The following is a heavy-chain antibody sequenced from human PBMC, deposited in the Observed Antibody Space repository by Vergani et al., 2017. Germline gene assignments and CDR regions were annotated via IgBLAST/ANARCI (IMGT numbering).Heavy chain of an antibody. CDR3: ARDFLTRVTTLDYYYMGV. CDR2: IQKDGIDK. Sequence: QVQLVESGGGVVQPGESLRLPCAASGFPFSTYGMHWVRQAPGKGLEWVAFIQKDGIDKFYADSVRGRFTISRDNSKNTLYLEMNALRAEDTAVYYCARDFLTRVTTLDYYYMGVWGKGTTVTVSS. CDR1: GFPFSTYG. V-gene: IGHV3-30*02. J-gene: IGHJ6*03. D-gene: IGHD1-1*01.